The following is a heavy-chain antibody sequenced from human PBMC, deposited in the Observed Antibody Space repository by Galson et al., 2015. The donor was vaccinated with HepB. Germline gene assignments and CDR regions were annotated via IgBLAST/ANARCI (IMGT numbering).Heavy chain of an antibody. V-gene: IGHV4-39*01. Sequence: LTCTVSGGSISSSSYYWGWIRQPPGKGLEWIGSIYYSGSTYYNPSLKSRVTISVDTSKNQFSLKLSSVTAADTAVYYCARQAAFPSEFDYWGQGTLVTVSS. CDR2: IYYSGST. CDR3: ARQAAFPSEFDY. J-gene: IGHJ4*02. CDR1: GGSISSSSYY. D-gene: IGHD6-25*01.